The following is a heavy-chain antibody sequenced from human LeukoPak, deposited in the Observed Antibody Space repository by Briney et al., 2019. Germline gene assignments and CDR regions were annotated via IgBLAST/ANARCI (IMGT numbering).Heavy chain of an antibody. D-gene: IGHD4-11*01. CDR3: AKDAQRGFDYSNSFQY. Sequence: GGSLRLSCAASGFTFSSSWMSWVRQTPGKGLEWAAAIWSDATNMYYGNSVKGRFFIQRDDFQNTVYLEMSSLRAEDTAVYYCAKDAQRGFDYSNSFQYWGQGSLVTVSS. J-gene: IGHJ4*02. CDR2: IWSDATNM. CDR1: GFTFSSSW. V-gene: IGHV3-33*06.